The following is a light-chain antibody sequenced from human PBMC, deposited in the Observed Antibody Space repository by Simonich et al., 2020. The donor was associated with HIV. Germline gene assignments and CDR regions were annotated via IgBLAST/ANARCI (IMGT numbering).Light chain of an antibody. CDR1: SRDVGGYNY. CDR2: DVR. V-gene: IGLV2-14*01. Sequence: QSALTQPASVSGSPGQSITISCTGTSRDVGGYNYVSWYQQHPGTAPKLMIYDVRNRPSGVATLFSGTKSGYTASLTISGLQAEDEADYYGSSYTSSRSVIFGGGTKLTVL. J-gene: IGLJ2*01. CDR3: SSYTSSRSVI.